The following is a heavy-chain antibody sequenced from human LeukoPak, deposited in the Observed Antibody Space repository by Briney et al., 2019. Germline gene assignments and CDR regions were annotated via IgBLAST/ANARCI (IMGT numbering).Heavy chain of an antibody. V-gene: IGHV4-4*09. CDR2: IYTSGST. CDR1: GGSISSYY. CDR3: ARQRLYYDILTGYYEPPGFYYMDV. J-gene: IGHJ6*03. D-gene: IGHD3-9*01. Sequence: SETLSLTCTVSGGSISSYYWSWIRQPPGKGLEWIGYIYTSGSTNYNPSLKSRVTISVDTSKNQFSLKLSSVTAADTAVHYCARQRLYYDILTGYYEPPGFYYMDVWGKGTTVTVSS.